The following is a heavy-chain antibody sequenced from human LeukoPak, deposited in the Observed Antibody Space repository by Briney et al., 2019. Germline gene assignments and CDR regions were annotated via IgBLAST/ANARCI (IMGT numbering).Heavy chain of an antibody. CDR1: GFIVSSNY. CDR3: ARAGPYDAFDI. Sequence: GGSLRLSCAASGFIVSSNYMSWVRQAPGKGLEWVSIIYSGGSTYFADSVKGRFTISRHNSKNTLYLQINSLRAEDTAVYYCARAGPYDAFDIWGQGTMVTVSS. D-gene: IGHD1-14*01. V-gene: IGHV3-53*04. J-gene: IGHJ3*02. CDR2: IYSGGST.